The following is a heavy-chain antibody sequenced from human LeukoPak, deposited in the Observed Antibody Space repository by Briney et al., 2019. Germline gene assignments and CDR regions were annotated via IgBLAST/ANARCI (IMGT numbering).Heavy chain of an antibody. J-gene: IGHJ5*02. CDR3: ARHAYGSGSYNWFDP. CDR1: GGSFSGYY. V-gene: IGHV4-34*01. Sequence: SETLSLTCAVYGGSFSGYYWGWIRQPPGKGLEWIGEINHSGSTNYNPSLKSRVTISVDTSKNQFSLKLSSVTAADTAVYYCARHAYGSGSYNWFDPWGQGTLVTVSS. CDR2: INHSGST. D-gene: IGHD3-10*01.